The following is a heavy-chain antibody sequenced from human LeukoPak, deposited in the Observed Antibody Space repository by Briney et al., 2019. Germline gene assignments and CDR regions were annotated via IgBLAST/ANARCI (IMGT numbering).Heavy chain of an antibody. V-gene: IGHV1-69*13. CDR3: ARGRDTYYDFWSGYNSWFDP. D-gene: IGHD3-3*01. J-gene: IGHJ5*02. CDR1: GGTLSSYA. CDR2: IIPIFGTA. Sequence: ASVKVSCKASGGTLSSYAISWGRQAPGQGLEWMGGIIPIFGTANYAQKFQGRVTITADESTSTAYMELSSLRSEDTAVYYCARGRDTYYDFWSGYNSWFDPWGQGTLVTASS.